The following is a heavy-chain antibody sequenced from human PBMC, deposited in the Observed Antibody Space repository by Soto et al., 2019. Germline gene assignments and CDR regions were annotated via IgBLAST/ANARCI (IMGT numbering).Heavy chain of an antibody. Sequence: QVQLVQSGAEVKKPGSSVKVSCKASGGIFSTYAISWLRQAPGQGLEWMGGIIPLFGTPNYAQRFQGRVTITADASTSTAYMELSRLRSEDTAVYYCARDRGDYGSGNYYNRIDFWGQGTLVTVSS. D-gene: IGHD3-10*01. CDR2: IIPLFGTP. V-gene: IGHV1-69*01. J-gene: IGHJ4*02. CDR3: ARDRGDYGSGNYYNRIDF. CDR1: GGIFSTYA.